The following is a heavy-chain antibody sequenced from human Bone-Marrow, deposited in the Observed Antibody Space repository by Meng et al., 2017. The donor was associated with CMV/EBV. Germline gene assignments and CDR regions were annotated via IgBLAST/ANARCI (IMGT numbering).Heavy chain of an antibody. J-gene: IGHJ4*02. D-gene: IGHD3-22*01. V-gene: IGHV3-7*01. CDR3: AREYYDSSGYHPLDY. CDR2: IKQDGGET. CDR1: GFTFSSYW. Sequence: GGSLRLSCGAAGFTFSSYWMSWVRQAPGKGLEWVANIKQDGGETYYAASVKGRFTIPRDNAKKSLYLQMNNLRAEDTAVYYCAREYYDSSGYHPLDYWGQGTLVTVSS.